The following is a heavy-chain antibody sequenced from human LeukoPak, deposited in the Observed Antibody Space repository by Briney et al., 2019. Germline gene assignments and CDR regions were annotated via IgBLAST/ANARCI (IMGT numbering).Heavy chain of an antibody. V-gene: IGHV3-21*01. D-gene: IGHD3-10*01. CDR3: AKGLSGSPPPH. CDR1: GFTFSSYS. J-gene: IGHJ4*02. Sequence: PGGSLRLSCAASGFTFSSYSMNWVRQAPGKGLEWVSSISSSSSYIYYADSVKGRFTISRDNAKNSPYLQMNSLRAEDTAVYYCAKGLSGSPPPHWGQGTLVTVSS. CDR2: ISSSSSYI.